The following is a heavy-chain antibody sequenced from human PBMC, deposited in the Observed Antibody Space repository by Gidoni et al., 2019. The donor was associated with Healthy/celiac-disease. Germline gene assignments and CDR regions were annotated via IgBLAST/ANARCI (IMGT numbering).Heavy chain of an antibody. CDR3: ARNSTMIVVVPLDY. J-gene: IGHJ4*02. D-gene: IGHD3-22*01. V-gene: IGHV3-23*01. CDR2: ISGSGGST. CDR1: GFTFRNYA. Sequence: EVQLLESGGGLVQPGGSLRLSCAASGFTFRNYAMSWVRQAPGKGLEWVSGISGSGGSTNYADSVKGRLTISRDNSKNTLYLQMNSLRVEDTAVYYCARNSTMIVVVPLDYWGQGTLVTVSS.